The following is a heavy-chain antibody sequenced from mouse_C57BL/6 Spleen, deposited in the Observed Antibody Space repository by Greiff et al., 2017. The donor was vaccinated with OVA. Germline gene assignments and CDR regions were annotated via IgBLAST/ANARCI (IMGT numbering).Heavy chain of an antibody. CDR2: IHPSDSDT. CDR1: GYTFTSYW. V-gene: IGHV1-74*01. D-gene: IGHD2-2*01. Sequence: QVQLKQPGAELVKPGASVKVSCKASGYTFTSYWMHWVKQRPGQGLEWIGRIHPSDSDTNYNQKFKGKATLTVDKSSSTAYMQLSSLTSEDSAVYYGAIDGYGPYAMDYWGQGTSVTVSS. CDR3: AIDGYGPYAMDY. J-gene: IGHJ4*01.